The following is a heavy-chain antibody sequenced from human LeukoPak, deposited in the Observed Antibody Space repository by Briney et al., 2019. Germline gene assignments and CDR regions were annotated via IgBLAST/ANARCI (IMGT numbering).Heavy chain of an antibody. Sequence: SETLSLTCTVSGGSISSSSYYWGWIRQPPGKGLEWIGSIYYSGSTYYNPSLKSRVTISVDTSKNQFSLKLSSVTAADTAVYYCARHSYKSDWLPLDYYYYMDVWGKGTTVTISS. CDR3: ARHSYKSDWLPLDYYYYMDV. CDR1: GGSISSSSYY. CDR2: IYYSGST. V-gene: IGHV4-39*01. D-gene: IGHD3-9*01. J-gene: IGHJ6*03.